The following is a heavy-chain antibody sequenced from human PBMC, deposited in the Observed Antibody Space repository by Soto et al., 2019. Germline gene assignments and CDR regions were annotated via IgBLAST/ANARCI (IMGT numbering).Heavy chain of an antibody. D-gene: IGHD6-13*01. CDR2: IYPSDTDT. CDR1: GYRFSSYW. V-gene: IGHV5-51*01. Sequence: GESLKISCKGSGYRFSSYWIGWVRQMPGKGLEWMGIIYPSDTDTRYSPSFQGQVTISGDKSISTAYLQWSSLKASDTAIYYCARILYSSSWYFDYWGQGTQVTVST. J-gene: IGHJ4*02. CDR3: ARILYSSSWYFDY.